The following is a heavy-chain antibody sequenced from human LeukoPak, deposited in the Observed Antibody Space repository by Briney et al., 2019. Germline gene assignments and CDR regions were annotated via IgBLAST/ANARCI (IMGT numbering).Heavy chain of an antibody. Sequence: GGSLRLSCAASGFSVSAYWMSWVRQAPGKGLEWVSAISGSGGSTYYADSVKGRFTISRDNSKNTLYLQMNSLRAEDTAVYYCAKDLMRYFDWLPPTSFDYWGQGTLVTVSS. CDR1: GFSVSAYW. D-gene: IGHD3-9*01. V-gene: IGHV3-23*01. CDR2: ISGSGGST. CDR3: AKDLMRYFDWLPPTSFDY. J-gene: IGHJ4*02.